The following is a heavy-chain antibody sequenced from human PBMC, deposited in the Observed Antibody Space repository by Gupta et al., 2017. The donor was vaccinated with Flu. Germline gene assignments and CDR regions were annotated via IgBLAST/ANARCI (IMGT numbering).Heavy chain of an antibody. CDR2: FNSAAGTV. D-gene: IGHD2-15*01. CDR1: Y. Sequence: YMGWIRQAPGKGLEWLSYFNSAAGTVYYAASVKGRFSVSWDNAQNSVFLQMDGLRVEDTALYYCARKDVVDVWGRGTMVTVSS. J-gene: IGHJ3*01. CDR3: ARKDVVDV. V-gene: IGHV3-11*01.